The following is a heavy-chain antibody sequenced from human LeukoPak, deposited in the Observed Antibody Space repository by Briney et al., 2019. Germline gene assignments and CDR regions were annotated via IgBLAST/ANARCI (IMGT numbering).Heavy chain of an antibody. V-gene: IGHV4-59*01. CDR2: IFYSGNT. D-gene: IGHD2-2*01. Sequence: SETLSLTCTVSGGSINTYYWSWIRQPPGKGLEWIGYIFYSGNTNYNPSLKSRATISVDTSKNQVSLKLSSVTAADTAVYYCARHRRYCSSTSCYQYWFDPWGQGTLVTVSS. J-gene: IGHJ5*02. CDR3: ARHRRYCSSTSCYQYWFDP. CDR1: GGSINTYY.